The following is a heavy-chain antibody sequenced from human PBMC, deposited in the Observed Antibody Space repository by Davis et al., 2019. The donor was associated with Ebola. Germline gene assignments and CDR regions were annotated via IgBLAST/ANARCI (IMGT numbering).Heavy chain of an antibody. J-gene: IGHJ4*02. CDR3: ANPSATGDLGGY. Sequence: GASLKISCAASGFTFSTYAMTWFRQAPGKGLEWVSTVSSSGTNTYYADSVKGRFTISRDNSKTSLFLQMNSLRAEDTAVYYCANPSATGDLGGYWGQGALVTVSS. CDR2: VSSSGTNT. V-gene: IGHV3-23*01. D-gene: IGHD7-27*01. CDR1: GFTFSTYA.